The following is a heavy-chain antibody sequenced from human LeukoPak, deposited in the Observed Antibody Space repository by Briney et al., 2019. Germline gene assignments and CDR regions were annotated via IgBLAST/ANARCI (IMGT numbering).Heavy chain of an antibody. CDR1: GCTFSSFA. V-gene: IGHV3-23*01. D-gene: IGHD4-11*01. CDR2: IIGTGVST. J-gene: IGHJ5*02. CDR3: AKRKAYNNLDWFDP. Sequence: PGGSLRLSCAASGCTFSSFAMTWVRQAPEKGLEWVSSIIGTGVSTFYADSVKGRFTISRDNSKNTLYLQMNSLRAEDTAVYYCAKRKAYNNLDWFDPWGQGTLVTVSS.